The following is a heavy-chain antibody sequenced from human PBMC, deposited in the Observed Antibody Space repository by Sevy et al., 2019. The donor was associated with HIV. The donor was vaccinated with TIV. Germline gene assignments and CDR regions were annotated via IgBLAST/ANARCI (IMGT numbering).Heavy chain of an antibody. CDR2: ISITGGST. J-gene: IGHJ4*02. CDR1: GFTFSIYA. D-gene: IGHD3-10*01. Sequence: GGSLRLSCAASGFTFSIYAMSWVRQAPGKGLEWVSVISITGGSTYYADSVKGRFTISRDNSNNTLYLQMNTLRVEDTAVYYCAKDRVSGTYYTGDFDYWGQGTLVTVSS. V-gene: IGHV3-23*01. CDR3: AKDRVSGTYYTGDFDY.